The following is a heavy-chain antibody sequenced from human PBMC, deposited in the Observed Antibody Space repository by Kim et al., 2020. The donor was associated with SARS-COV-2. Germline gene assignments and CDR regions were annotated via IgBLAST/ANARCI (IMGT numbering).Heavy chain of an antibody. CDR3: ARGGGGYYYYGMDV. Sequence: SETLSLTCAVYGGSFSGYYWSWIRQPPGKGLEWIGEINHSGSTNYNPSLKSRVTISVDTSKNQFSLKLSSVTAADTAVYYCARGGGGYYYYGMDVWGQGTTVTVSS. V-gene: IGHV4-34*01. CDR2: INHSGST. J-gene: IGHJ6*02. D-gene: IGHD3-10*01. CDR1: GGSFSGYY.